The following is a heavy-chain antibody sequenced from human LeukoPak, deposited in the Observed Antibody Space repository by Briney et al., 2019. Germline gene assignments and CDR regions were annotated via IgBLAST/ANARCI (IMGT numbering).Heavy chain of an antibody. CDR3: ARGPEGYYYYYYMDV. CDR2: IIPIFGTA. Sequence: SVKVSCKASGGTFSTYAITWVRQAPGQGLEWMGGIIPIFGTANYAQKFQGRVTITADKSTSTAYMELSSLRSEDTAVYYCARGPEGYYYYYYMDVWGKGTTVTVSS. J-gene: IGHJ6*03. V-gene: IGHV1-69*06. CDR1: GGTFSTYA.